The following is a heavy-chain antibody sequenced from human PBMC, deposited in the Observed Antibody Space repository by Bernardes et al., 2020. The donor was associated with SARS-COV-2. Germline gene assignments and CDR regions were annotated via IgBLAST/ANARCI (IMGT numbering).Heavy chain of an antibody. D-gene: IGHD2-8*01. Sequence: ASVKVSCKASGYTFTGYYILWVRQAPGQGLEWMGWINPESGGTHYAQKFQGRVTLTRDTSISTAYMDLSSLRSDDTAVYYCARDMLEIVLIVYATPGFHYWGQGTLVAVSS. V-gene: IGHV1-2*02. CDR3: ARDMLEIVLIVYATPGFHY. CDR2: INPESGGT. J-gene: IGHJ4*02. CDR1: GYTFTGYY.